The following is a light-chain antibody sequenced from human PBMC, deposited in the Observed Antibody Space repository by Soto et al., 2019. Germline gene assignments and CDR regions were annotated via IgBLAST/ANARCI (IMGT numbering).Light chain of an antibody. CDR2: GAS. CDR3: QQRSDWPPLT. V-gene: IGKV3-15*01. J-gene: IGKJ4*01. Sequence: VVTQSPASLSVSPGDRVTISCRAGPISSNLAWHQQRPGQAPRLLIYGASVRATGVPARFSGSGSGTEFTLTINSLQSEDYAVYYCQQRSDWPPLTFGGGTKVEIK. CDR1: PISSN.